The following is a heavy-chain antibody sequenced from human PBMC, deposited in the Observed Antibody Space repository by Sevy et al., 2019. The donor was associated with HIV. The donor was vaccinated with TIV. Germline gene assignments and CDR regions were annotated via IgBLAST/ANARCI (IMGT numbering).Heavy chain of an antibody. J-gene: IGHJ5*02. V-gene: IGHV4-59*01. D-gene: IGHD5-12*01. CDR1: GGSISAYY. CDR2: IYYTGST. Sequence: SETLSLTCTVFGGSISAYYWSWIRQSPGKGLEYIGYIYYTGSTYYNPSLKSRVTISIDTSKNQFSLRPTSVTAADTAMYYCARAPPVRSGDDSLNWFDPWGQGTLVTVSS. CDR3: ARAPPVRSGDDSLNWFDP.